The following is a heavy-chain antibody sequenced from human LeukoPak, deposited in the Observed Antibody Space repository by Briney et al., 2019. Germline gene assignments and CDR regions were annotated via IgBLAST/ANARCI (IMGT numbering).Heavy chain of an antibody. J-gene: IGHJ4*02. D-gene: IGHD1-26*01. CDR2: MNPNSGNT. Sequence: ASVKVSCKASGYTFTSYDINWVRQATGQGLEWMGWMNPNSGNTGYAQKFQGRVTMTRSTSISTAHMELSSLRSEDTAVYYCARGTEYSGSELDYWGQGTLVTVSS. V-gene: IGHV1-8*01. CDR1: GYTFTSYD. CDR3: ARGTEYSGSELDY.